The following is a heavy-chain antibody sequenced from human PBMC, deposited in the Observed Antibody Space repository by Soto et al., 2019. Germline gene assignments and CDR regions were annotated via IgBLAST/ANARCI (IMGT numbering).Heavy chain of an antibody. J-gene: IGHJ4*02. CDR2: IWYDGRNK. V-gene: IGHV3-33*01. Sequence: QVQLVESGGGVVQPGRSLRLSCAASGFTFSSYGMHWVRQAPGKGLEWVAVIWYDGRNKYYADSVKGRFTISRDNSKNTLYLQMNSLRAEDTAVYYCARAGDFWSGYYLNHFDYWGQGTLVTVSS. D-gene: IGHD3-3*01. CDR3: ARAGDFWSGYYLNHFDY. CDR1: GFTFSSYG.